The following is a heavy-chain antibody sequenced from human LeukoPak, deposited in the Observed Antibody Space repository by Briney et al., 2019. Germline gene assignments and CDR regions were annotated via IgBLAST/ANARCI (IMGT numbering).Heavy chain of an antibody. CDR1: GGSISSYY. J-gene: IGHJ6*03. Sequence: SSETLSLTCTVSGGSISSYYWSWIRQPPGKGLEWIGYIYYSGSTNYNPSLKSRVTISVDTSKNQFSLKLSPETAADTAVYYCARVDPRYYYYYMDVWGKGATVTVSS. CDR3: ARVDPRYYYYYMDV. V-gene: IGHV4-59*01. CDR2: IYYSGST.